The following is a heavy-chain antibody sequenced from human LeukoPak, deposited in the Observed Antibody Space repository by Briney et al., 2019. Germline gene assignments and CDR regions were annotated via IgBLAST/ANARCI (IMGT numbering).Heavy chain of an antibody. V-gene: IGHV3-48*04. J-gene: IGHJ6*03. D-gene: IGHD3-16*01. CDR2: ISSSSSTI. CDR1: GFTFSSYS. CDR3: ARDHVGGKYYYMDV. Sequence: GGSLRLSCAASGFTFSSYSMNWVRQTPGKGLEWVSYISSSSSTIHYADSVKGRFTISRDNAKNSVYLQMNSLRVEDTAVYYCARDHVGGKYYYMDVWGKGTTVTVSS.